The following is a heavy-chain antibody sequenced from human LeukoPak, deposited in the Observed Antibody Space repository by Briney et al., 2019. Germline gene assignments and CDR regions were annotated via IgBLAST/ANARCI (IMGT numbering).Heavy chain of an antibody. J-gene: IGHJ4*02. Sequence: GGSLRLSCAASGFTFGGYSMNWVRQAPGKGLEWVSDISSSSSTIYYADSVKGRFAISRENAKNSLYLQMNSLRAEDTAVYYCARSFVYDSRGGSGYFDHWGQGTLVTVSS. D-gene: IGHD3-22*01. CDR3: ARSFVYDSRGGSGYFDH. CDR1: GFTFGGYS. V-gene: IGHV3-48*04. CDR2: ISSSSSTI.